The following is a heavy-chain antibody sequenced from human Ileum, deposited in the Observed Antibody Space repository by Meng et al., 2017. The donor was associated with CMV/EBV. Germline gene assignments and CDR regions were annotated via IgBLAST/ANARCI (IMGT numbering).Heavy chain of an antibody. CDR1: AYTFTHYY. D-gene: IGHD1-26*01. V-gene: IGHV1-2*02. CDR2: INTNSGGT. J-gene: IGHJ5*02. Sequence: ASVKVSCTASAYTFTHYYIHWVRQAPGQGPEWMGWINTNSGGTKYSQKFQGRITMTRDTSITTAYMDLSGLTSDDTALYFCARGVGSVDPRFDPWGQGTLVTVSS. CDR3: ARGVGSVDPRFDP.